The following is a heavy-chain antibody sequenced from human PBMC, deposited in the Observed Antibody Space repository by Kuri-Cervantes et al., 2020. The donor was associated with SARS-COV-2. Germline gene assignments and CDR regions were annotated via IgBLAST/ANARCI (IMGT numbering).Heavy chain of an antibody. J-gene: IGHJ4*02. CDR2: VSSDGTNQ. CDR3: ARARVGVFDF. CDR1: GFTFNTCA. D-gene: IGHD2-21*01. Sequence: GESLKISCAASGFTFNTCAMHWVRQAPGKGLEWVAMVSSDGTNQGYADSVKGRFTISRDNSKNTPHLQIISLRTEDTGVFYCARARVGVFDFWGQGALVTVSS. V-gene: IGHV3-30*04.